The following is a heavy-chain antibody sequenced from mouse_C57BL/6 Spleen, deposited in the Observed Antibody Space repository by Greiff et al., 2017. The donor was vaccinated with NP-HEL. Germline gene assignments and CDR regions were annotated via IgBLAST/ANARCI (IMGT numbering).Heavy chain of an antibody. V-gene: IGHV3-5*01. D-gene: IGHD4-1*01. CDR3: ARDRANWDDWYFDV. CDR2: IYYSGTI. CDR1: GISITTGNYR. J-gene: IGHJ1*03. Sequence: EVQLQESGPGLVKPSQTVFLTCTVTGISITTGNYRWSWIRQFPGNKLEWIGYIYYSGTITYNPSLTSRTTITRDTPKNQFFLEMNSLTAEDTATYYCARDRANWDDWYFDVWGTGTTVTVSS.